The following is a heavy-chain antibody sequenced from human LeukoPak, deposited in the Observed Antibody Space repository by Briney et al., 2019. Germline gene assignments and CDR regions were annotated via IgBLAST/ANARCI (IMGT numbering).Heavy chain of an antibody. J-gene: IGHJ2*01. Sequence: PGGSLRLSCAASGFTVSSNHMSWVRQAPGKGLEWVSVIYSGGSTYYADSVKGRFTISRDNSKNTLYLQMNSLRAEDTAVYYCAREIRDWYFDLWGRGTLVTVSS. CDR1: GFTVSSNH. D-gene: IGHD3-10*01. V-gene: IGHV3-53*01. CDR2: IYSGGST. CDR3: AREIRDWYFDL.